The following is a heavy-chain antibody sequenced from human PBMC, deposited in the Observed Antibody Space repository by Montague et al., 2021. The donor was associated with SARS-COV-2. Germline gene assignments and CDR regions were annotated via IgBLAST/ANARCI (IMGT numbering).Heavy chain of an antibody. D-gene: IGHD5-24*01. J-gene: IGHJ4*02. CDR2: IYYSGNT. Sequence: TLSLTCIVSSDSISSGGYYWSWIRQHPGKGLEWIGYIYYSGNTYYNPSLKSRVTMSVDTTKNQFSLTLNSVTAADTAVYYCARGPSRLATQEFYFGYWGQGTPVSVPS. CDR1: SDSISSGGYY. V-gene: IGHV4-31*03. CDR3: ARGPSRLATQEFYFGY.